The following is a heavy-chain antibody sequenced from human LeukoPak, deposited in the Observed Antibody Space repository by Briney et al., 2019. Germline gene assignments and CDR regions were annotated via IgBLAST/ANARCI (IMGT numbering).Heavy chain of an antibody. CDR2: ISGSGGST. J-gene: IGHJ6*03. D-gene: IGHD3-10*01. CDR3: AKRGSGSYLADAGDGYYYYMDV. Sequence: PGGSLRLSCAASGFTFSSYWMHWVRQAPGKGLEWVSAISGSGGSTYYADSVKGRFTISRDNSKNTLYLQMNSLRAEDTAVYYCAKRGSGSYLADAGDGYYYYMDVWGKGTTVTVSS. V-gene: IGHV3-23*01. CDR1: GFTFSSYW.